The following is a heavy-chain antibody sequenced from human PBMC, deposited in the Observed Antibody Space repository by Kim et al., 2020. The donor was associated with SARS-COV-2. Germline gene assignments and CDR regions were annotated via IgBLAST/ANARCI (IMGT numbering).Heavy chain of an antibody. V-gene: IGHV4-34*01. D-gene: IGHD3-9*01. J-gene: IGHJ4*02. CDR3: ARGGGLRYFDWLKGPFFYYFDY. Sequence: SETLSLTCAVYGGSFSGYYWSWIRQPPGKGLEWIGEINHSGSTNYNPSLKSRVTISVDTSKNQFSLKLSSVTAADTAVYYCARGGGLRYFDWLKGPFFYYFDYWGQGTLVTVSS. CDR2: INHSGST. CDR1: GGSFSGYY.